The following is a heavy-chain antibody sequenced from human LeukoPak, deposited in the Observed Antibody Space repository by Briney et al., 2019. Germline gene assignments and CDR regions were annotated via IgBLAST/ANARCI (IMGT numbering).Heavy chain of an antibody. CDR3: AKDNRRHYTSGPNPDSLH. Sequence: GGSLRLSCAGSGFIFNNYAMHWVRQPPGKGLEWVSGISWNSGSIDYADSVKGRFTISRDNAKNSLYLQVNGLRVEDTAFYYCAKDNRRHYTSGPNPDSLHWGQGALVTVSS. J-gene: IGHJ4*02. V-gene: IGHV3-9*01. D-gene: IGHD6-19*01. CDR1: GFIFNNYA. CDR2: ISWNSGSI.